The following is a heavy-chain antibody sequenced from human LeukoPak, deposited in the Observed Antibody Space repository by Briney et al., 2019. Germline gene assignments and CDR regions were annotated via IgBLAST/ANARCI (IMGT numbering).Heavy chain of an antibody. CDR2: IYYSGST. CDR3: AATYRTRGYTYGYFDY. D-gene: IGHD5-18*01. CDR1: GDSITSGNYY. Sequence: SETLSLTCTVSGDSITSGNYYWGWIRQPPGKGLEWIGNIYYSGSTYYNPSLKSRVSMSLDTSKNQFSLKLSSETAADTAVYYCAATYRTRGYTYGYFDYWGQGTLVTVPS. V-gene: IGHV4-39*01. J-gene: IGHJ4*02.